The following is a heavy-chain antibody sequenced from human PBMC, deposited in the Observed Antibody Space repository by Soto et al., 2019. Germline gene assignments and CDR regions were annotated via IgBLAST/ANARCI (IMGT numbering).Heavy chain of an antibody. Sequence: EVQLVESGGGLVQPGGSLRLSCAASGFTFSAYWMSWVRQAPGKGLEWVANIKQDGSEKYYVDSVKGRFTLSRDNAKNSLQLQMNSLRAEDTAIYFCARVAYGNGWIFDYWGQGTLVTVSS. V-gene: IGHV3-7*01. CDR2: IKQDGSEK. CDR1: GFTFSAYW. CDR3: ARVAYGNGWIFDY. D-gene: IGHD6-19*01. J-gene: IGHJ4*01.